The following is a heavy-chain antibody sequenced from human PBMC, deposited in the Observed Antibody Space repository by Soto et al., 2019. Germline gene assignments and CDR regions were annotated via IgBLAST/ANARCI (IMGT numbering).Heavy chain of an antibody. J-gene: IGHJ6*03. V-gene: IGHV4-39*01. CDR1: GGSISSSSYY. CDR2: IYYSGST. Sequence: QLQLQESGPGLVKPSETLSLTCTVSGGSISSSSYYWCWIRQPPGKGLEWIGSIYYSGSTYYNPSLKSRVTIYVATSKNRYSLKLSSVTAADTAVYYCARLPDRASYYRTSYYMDVWGKGTTVTVSS. D-gene: IGHD3-10*01. CDR3: ARLPDRASYYRTSYYMDV.